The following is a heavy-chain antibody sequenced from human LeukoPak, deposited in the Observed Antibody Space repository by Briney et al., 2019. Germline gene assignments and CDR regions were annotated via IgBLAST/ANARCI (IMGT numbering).Heavy chain of an antibody. CDR1: GFTFSSYA. Sequence: GGSLRLSCAASGFTFSSYAMHWVRQAPGKGLEWVAVISYDGSNKYYADSVKGRFTISRDNSNNTLYLQMNSLRAEDTAVYYCARDQSSWYLGYWGQGTLVTVSS. V-gene: IGHV3-30*14. D-gene: IGHD6-13*01. J-gene: IGHJ4*02. CDR2: ISYDGSNK. CDR3: ARDQSSWYLGY.